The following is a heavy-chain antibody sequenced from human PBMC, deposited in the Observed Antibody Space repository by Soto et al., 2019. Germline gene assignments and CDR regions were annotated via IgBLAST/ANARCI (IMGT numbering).Heavy chain of an antibody. CDR1: GGSISSSSYY. D-gene: IGHD3-9*01. CDR3: AGGPLRYFDWLTYYFDY. V-gene: IGHV4-39*01. CDR2: IYYSGST. J-gene: IGHJ4*02. Sequence: SETLSLTCTVSGGSISSSSYYWGWIRQPPGKGLEWLGSIYYSGSTYYNPSLKSRVTISVDTSKNQFSLKLSSVTAADTAVYYCAGGPLRYFDWLTYYFDYWGQGTLVTVSS.